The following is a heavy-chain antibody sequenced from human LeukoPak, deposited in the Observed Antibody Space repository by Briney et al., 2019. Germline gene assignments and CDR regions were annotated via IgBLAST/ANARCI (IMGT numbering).Heavy chain of an antibody. CDR3: ARDSSAMFDY. CDR1: GDSVSSNSAA. J-gene: IGHJ4*02. V-gene: IGHV6-1*01. CDR2: TYYRSQWYN. D-gene: IGHD2-2*01. Sequence: SQTLSLTCAISGDSVSSNSAAWNWIRQSPSRGLEWLGRTYYRSQWYNDYAISMKGRITISPDTSKNQFSLQINSVTPEDTAVYYCARDSSAMFDYWGQGTLVAVAS.